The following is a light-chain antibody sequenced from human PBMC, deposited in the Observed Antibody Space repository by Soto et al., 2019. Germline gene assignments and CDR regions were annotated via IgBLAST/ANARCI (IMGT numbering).Light chain of an antibody. J-gene: IGLJ1*01. Sequence: QSVLTQPASVSGSPGQSITISCTGISSDVGSYNLVSWYQQHPGKAPKLMIYEGSKRPSGVSDRFSGSKSGNTASLTISGLQAEDEADYYCCSYAGSSTFIYVFGTGTKVTVL. V-gene: IGLV2-23*03. CDR1: SSDVGSYNL. CDR3: CSYAGSSTFIYV. CDR2: EGS.